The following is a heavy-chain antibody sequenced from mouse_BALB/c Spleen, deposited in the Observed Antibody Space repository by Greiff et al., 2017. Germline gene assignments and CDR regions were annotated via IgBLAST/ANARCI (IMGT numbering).Heavy chain of an antibody. J-gene: IGHJ1*01. CDR2: ISSGSSTI. V-gene: IGHV5-17*02. CDR3: ARSRSGTGWYFDV. CDR1: GFTFSSFG. Sequence: EVKLVESGGGLVQPGGSRKLSCAASGFTFSSFGMHWVRQAPEKGLEWVAYISSGSSTIYYADTVKGRFTISRDNPKNTLFLQMTSLRSEDTAMYYCARSRSGTGWYFDVWGAGTTVTVSS. D-gene: IGHD4-1*01.